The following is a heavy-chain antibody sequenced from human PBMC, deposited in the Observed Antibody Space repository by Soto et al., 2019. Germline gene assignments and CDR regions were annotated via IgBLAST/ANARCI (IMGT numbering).Heavy chain of an antibody. CDR1: GGTFSSYA. V-gene: IGHV1-69*13. Sequence: SVKVSCKASGGTFSSYAISWVRQAPGQGLEWMGGIIPIFGTANYAQKFQGRVTITADESTSTAYMELSSLRSEDTAVYYCASSETLDDYVWGSYRYGPFWSYYYGMDVWGQGTTVTVSS. J-gene: IGHJ6*02. CDR3: ASSETLDDYVWGSYRYGPFWSYYYGMDV. CDR2: IIPIFGTA. D-gene: IGHD3-16*02.